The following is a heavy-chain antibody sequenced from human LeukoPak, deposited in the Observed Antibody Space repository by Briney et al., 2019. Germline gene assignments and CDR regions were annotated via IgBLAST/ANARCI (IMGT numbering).Heavy chain of an antibody. CDR3: ARENSGSYYQYDY. J-gene: IGHJ4*02. D-gene: IGHD1-26*01. V-gene: IGHV3-64*01. CDR2: ININGDST. CDR1: GFTFSNYA. Sequence: GGSLRLSCAASGFTFSNYAMSWVRQAPGKGLEYVSAININGDSTYYANSVKGRFTISRDNSKNTLYLQMGSLGAEDMAVYYCARENSGSYYQYDYWGQGTLVTVSS.